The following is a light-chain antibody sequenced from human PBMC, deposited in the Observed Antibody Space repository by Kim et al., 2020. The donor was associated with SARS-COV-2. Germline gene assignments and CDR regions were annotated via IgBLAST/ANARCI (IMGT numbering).Light chain of an antibody. CDR3: LLYYGGVWV. J-gene: IGLJ3*02. CDR2: TAS. V-gene: IGLV7-43*01. Sequence: PGGTVTLSCASNTGAVTSGYYPNWFQLKPGQAPRSMIHTASGRHSWTPARFSGSLLGGKAALTLSGVQPEDEAEYYCLLYYGGVWVFGGGTQLT. CDR1: TGAVTSGYY.